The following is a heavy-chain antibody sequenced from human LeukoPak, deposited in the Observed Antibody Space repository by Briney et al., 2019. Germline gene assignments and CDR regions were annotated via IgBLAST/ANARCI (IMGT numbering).Heavy chain of an antibody. Sequence: LPGRSLRLSCAASGFTFSSYAMHCVRQAPGKGLEWVAVISYDGSNKYYADSVKGRFTISRDNSKNTLYLQMNSLRAEDTAVYYCAREIGTGSYYNVYYYGMDVWGKGTTVTVSS. V-gene: IGHV3-30*04. J-gene: IGHJ6*04. D-gene: IGHD3-10*01. CDR1: GFTFSSYA. CDR2: ISYDGSNK. CDR3: AREIGTGSYYNVYYYGMDV.